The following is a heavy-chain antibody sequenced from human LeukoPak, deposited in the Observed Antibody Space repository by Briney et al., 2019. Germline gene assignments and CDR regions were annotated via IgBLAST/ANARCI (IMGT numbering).Heavy chain of an antibody. V-gene: IGHV3-74*01. J-gene: IGHJ4*02. CDR2: VSSDGRIT. CDR3: ASSFRITGTTYYY. Sequence: PGGSLRLSCSASGFTFSSFWMHWVRHVPGKGLVWVSGVSSDGRITNYADFVKGRFTVSRDTAKNTLSLQMDSLRADDPAIYYCASSFRITGTTYYYWGQGTLVTVSS. CDR1: GFTFSSFW. D-gene: IGHD1-20*01.